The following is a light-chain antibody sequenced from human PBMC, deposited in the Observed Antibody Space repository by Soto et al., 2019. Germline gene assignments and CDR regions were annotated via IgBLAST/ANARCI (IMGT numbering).Light chain of an antibody. CDR3: QQTSSIPYT. V-gene: IGKV1-39*01. Sequence: DIRMTQSPASLSASVGDRVTITCRASQSISTYFNWYQQKPGKAPELLIFDASTLERGVPSRFRGTGSGTDFTLTISSVQPEDFATYYCQQTSSIPYTFGQGTKLEIQ. CDR2: DAS. J-gene: IGKJ2*01. CDR1: QSISTY.